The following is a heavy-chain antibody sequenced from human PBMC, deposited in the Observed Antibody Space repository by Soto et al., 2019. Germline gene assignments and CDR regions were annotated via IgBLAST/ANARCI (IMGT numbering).Heavy chain of an antibody. Sequence: ASVKVSCKASGYTFTNYGIHWVRQAPGQGLEWLICIHAGNGDIRYSPKFQGRVTITRDISVSTAYMEFRSLTSRDTAIFYCVTSDWAWWGQGTQVTVSS. J-gene: IGHJ4*02. CDR2: IHAGNGDI. CDR1: GYTFTNYG. D-gene: IGHD3-9*01. CDR3: VTSDWAW. V-gene: IGHV1-3*01.